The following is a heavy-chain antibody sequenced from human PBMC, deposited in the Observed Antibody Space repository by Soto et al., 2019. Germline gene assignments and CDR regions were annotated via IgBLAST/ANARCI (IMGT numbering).Heavy chain of an antibody. CDR3: AGQASR. Sequence: EVQLVESGGGLVQPGGSLRLSCAVSGFTFSSSEMYWVRQAPGKGLEWISYIHPSGQPIFYADSVKGRFTISRDNANNSLFLQMTSLRAEDTAVYYCAGQASRWGQGTTATASS. D-gene: IGHD1-26*01. V-gene: IGHV3-48*03. CDR2: IHPSGQPI. CDR1: GFTFSSSE. J-gene: IGHJ6*02.